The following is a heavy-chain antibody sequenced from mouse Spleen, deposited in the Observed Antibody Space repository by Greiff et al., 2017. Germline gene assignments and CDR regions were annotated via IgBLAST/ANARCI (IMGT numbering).Heavy chain of an antibody. J-gene: IGHJ2*01. CDR3: ARRDEYDGRGFDY. CDR1: GFTFSSYY. CDR2: ISSGGGST. Sequence: EVKLMESGGGLVKLGGSLKLSCAASGFTFSSYYMSWVRQTPEKRLEWVATISSGGGSTYYPDSVKGRFTISRDNAKNTLYLQMSSLNSEDTAVYYCARRDEYDGRGFDYWGQGTTLTVSS. D-gene: IGHD2-4*01. V-gene: IGHV5-9*04.